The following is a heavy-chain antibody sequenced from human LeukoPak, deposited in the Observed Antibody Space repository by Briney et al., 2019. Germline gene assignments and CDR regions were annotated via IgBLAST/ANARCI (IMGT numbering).Heavy chain of an antibody. CDR1: GFTVSSHY. CDR3: ARGGVRDCSSTSCYHD. D-gene: IGHD2-2*01. Sequence: GGSLRLSCAASGFTVSSHYMSWVRQAPGKGLEWVSVIYKDGSTYYAEFVKGRFTISRDSSKNKLFLQTISLRAEDTAVYYCARGGVRDCSSTSCYHDWGQGTLVTVSS. V-gene: IGHV3-66*01. CDR2: IYKDGST. J-gene: IGHJ4*02.